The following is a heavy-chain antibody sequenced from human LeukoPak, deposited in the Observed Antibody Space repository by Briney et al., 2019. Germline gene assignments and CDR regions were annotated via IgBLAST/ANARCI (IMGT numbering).Heavy chain of an antibody. CDR3: AKAAIMAARNADWFDP. D-gene: IGHD5-12*01. Sequence: SVNVSCTASVYSLSNDEINCVRQAPRPGHERIVWMDTKRGKTTYTQQFQGRVSMTWDTSIGTAYLELSSLTSDDTAVYYCAKAAIMAARNADWFDPEGQG. J-gene: IGHJ5*02. CDR2: MDTKRGKT. CDR1: VYSLSNDE. V-gene: IGHV1-8*01.